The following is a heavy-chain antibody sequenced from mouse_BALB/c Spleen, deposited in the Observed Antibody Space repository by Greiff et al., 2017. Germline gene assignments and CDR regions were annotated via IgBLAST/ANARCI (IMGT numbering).Heavy chain of an antibody. Sequence: VKVEESGPGLVAPSQSLSITCTVSGFSLTSYGVHWVRQPPGKGLEWLGVIWAGGSTNYNSALMSRLSISKDNSKSQVFLKMNSLQTDDTAMYYCARDHDYGSSPFDYWGQGTTLTVSS. V-gene: IGHV2-9*02. CDR1: GFSLTSYG. CDR2: IWAGGST. J-gene: IGHJ2*01. D-gene: IGHD1-1*01. CDR3: ARDHDYGSSPFDY.